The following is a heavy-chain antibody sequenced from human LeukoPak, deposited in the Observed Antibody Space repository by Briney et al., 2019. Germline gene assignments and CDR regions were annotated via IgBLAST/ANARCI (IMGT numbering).Heavy chain of an antibody. J-gene: IGHJ4*02. CDR3: ARVGIPYYFDY. D-gene: IGHD1-26*01. V-gene: IGHV4-39*07. CDR2: IYYSGST. CDR1: GGSIGSSSYY. Sequence: PSETLSLTCTVSGGSIGSSSYYWGWIRQPPGKGLEWIGSIYYSGSTYYNPSLNSRVTISVDTSKNQFSLKLSSVTAADTAVYYCARVGIPYYFDYWGQGTLVTVSS.